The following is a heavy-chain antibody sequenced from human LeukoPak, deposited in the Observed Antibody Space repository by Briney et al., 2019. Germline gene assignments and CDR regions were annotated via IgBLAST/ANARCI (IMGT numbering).Heavy chain of an antibody. CDR2: INHSGST. CDR3: ARGRWLQFRRPILDY. D-gene: IGHD5-24*01. CDR1: GGSFSGCY. Sequence: PSETLSLTWAVYGGSFSGCYWSWFRQPPGKGLERIGKINHSGSTNYNPSLKSRVTISVDTSKNQFSLKLSSVTAADTAVYYCARGRWLQFRRPILDYWGQGTLVTVSS. J-gene: IGHJ4*02. V-gene: IGHV4-34*01.